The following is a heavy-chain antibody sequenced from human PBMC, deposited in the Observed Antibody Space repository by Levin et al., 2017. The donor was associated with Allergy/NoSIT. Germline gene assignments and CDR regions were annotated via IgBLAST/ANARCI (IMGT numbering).Heavy chain of an antibody. CDR2: INPNSGGT. J-gene: IGHJ5*02. Sequence: VASVKVSCKASGYTFTGYYMHWVRQAPGQGLEWMGWINPNSGGTNYAQKFQGRVTMTRDTSISTAYMELSRLRSDDTAVYYCARDGDYYDSSGYYWFDPWGQGTLVTVSS. CDR3: ARDGDYYDSSGYYWFDP. CDR1: GYTFTGYY. V-gene: IGHV1-2*02. D-gene: IGHD3-22*01.